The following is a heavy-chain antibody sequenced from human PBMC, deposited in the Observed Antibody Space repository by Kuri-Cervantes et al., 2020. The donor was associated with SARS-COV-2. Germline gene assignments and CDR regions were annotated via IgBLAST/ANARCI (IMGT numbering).Heavy chain of an antibody. D-gene: IGHD3-22*01. CDR2: VYQSGNT. J-gene: IGHJ4*02. CDR3: AGVNRYYDSSGLDY. Sequence: GSLRLSCAVSGYSISRGYFWAWIRQPPGKGLEWVGNVYQSGNTYYNPSLKSRVTISVDTSKNHFSLKLSSVTAADTAVYYCAGVNRYYDSSGLDYWGQGTLVTVSS. CDR1: GYSISRGYF. V-gene: IGHV4-38-2*01.